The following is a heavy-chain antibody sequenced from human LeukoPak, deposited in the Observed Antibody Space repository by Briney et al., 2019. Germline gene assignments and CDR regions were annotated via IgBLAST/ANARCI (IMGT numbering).Heavy chain of an antibody. Sequence: GGSLRLSCAASGLTFSSHSMNWVRHAAGKGLEWVSSISSSSSYIYYADSVKGRFTISRDNAKNSLYLQMNSLRAEDTAVYYCARASRDRVIVVVVAATRDAFDIWGQGTMVTVSS. V-gene: IGHV3-21*01. D-gene: IGHD2-15*01. CDR3: ARASRDRVIVVVVAATRDAFDI. CDR2: ISSSSSYI. J-gene: IGHJ3*02. CDR1: GLTFSSHS.